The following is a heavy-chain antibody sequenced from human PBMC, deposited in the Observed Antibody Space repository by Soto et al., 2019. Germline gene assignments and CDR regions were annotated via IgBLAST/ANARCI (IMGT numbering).Heavy chain of an antibody. V-gene: IGHV3-23*01. Sequence: GGSLRLSCAASGVTFSSYVMSWVRQAPGKGLEWVSAVSGSGGSTYYADSVKGRFTISRDNSKNTLYLQMNSLRAEDTAVYFCAKEHTSAFAVHYMDVWGKGTTVTVSS. CDR3: AKEHTSAFAVHYMDV. D-gene: IGHD3-10*02. CDR1: GVTFSSYV. CDR2: VSGSGGST. J-gene: IGHJ6*03.